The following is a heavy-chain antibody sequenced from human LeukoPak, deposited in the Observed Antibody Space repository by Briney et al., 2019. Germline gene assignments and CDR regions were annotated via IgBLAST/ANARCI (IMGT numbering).Heavy chain of an antibody. V-gene: IGHV3-21*01. CDR3: ARGNYAVLAASYMRTPDD. D-gene: IGHD3-9*01. Sequence: GGSLRLSCAVSGFTINAFNMNWVRQAPGKGLEWVSSITSGGDYIYYAYSEKGRFTTSRDNDKFSLSLQLNTLRVEDTAVYYCARGNYAVLAASYMRTPDDWGQGTLVTVSS. CDR1: GFTINAFN. CDR2: ITSGGDYI. J-gene: IGHJ4*02.